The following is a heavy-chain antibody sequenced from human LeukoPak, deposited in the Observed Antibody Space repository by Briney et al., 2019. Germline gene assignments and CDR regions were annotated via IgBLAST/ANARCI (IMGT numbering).Heavy chain of an antibody. CDR1: GFTFSSSA. CDR3: AADFGTTGRFDY. V-gene: IGHV1-58*01. CDR2: FVVATGNT. J-gene: IGHJ4*02. D-gene: IGHD1-1*01. Sequence: SVKVSCKASGFTFSSSAVQWVRQARGQRLEWIGWFVVATGNTKYAQRFQERVTITRDMSTSTAYMELSSLRSEDTAVHYCAADFGTTGRFDYWGQGTLVTVSS.